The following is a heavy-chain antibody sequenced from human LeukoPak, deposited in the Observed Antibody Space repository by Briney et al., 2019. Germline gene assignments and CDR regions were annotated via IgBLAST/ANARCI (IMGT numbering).Heavy chain of an antibody. CDR2: ISSSGSTI. CDR1: GFTFSDYY. D-gene: IGHD3-10*01. Sequence: PGGSLRLSCATSGFTFSDYYVRSVRPARGRGLGLVSYISSSGSTIYYADSVKGRFTISRDNAKNSLYLQMNSLRAEDTAVYYCARDHGSGSGTDYWGQGTLVTVSS. CDR3: ARDHGSGSGTDY. J-gene: IGHJ4*02. V-gene: IGHV3-11*01.